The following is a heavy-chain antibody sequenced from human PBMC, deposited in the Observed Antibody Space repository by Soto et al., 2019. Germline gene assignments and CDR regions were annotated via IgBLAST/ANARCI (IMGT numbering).Heavy chain of an antibody. CDR1: GYTFTGYY. CDR2: INPQTGGT. J-gene: IGHJ6*02. CDR3: ARERYQVISDGMDV. V-gene: IGHV1-2*02. Sequence: ASVKVSCKASGYTFTGYYIHWVREAPGQGLEWMGWINPQTGGTSYAQKFQGRVTLSRDTSINTAYRELSRLTFDDAAVYFCARERYQVISDGMDVWGQGTTVTVSS. D-gene: IGHD2-2*01.